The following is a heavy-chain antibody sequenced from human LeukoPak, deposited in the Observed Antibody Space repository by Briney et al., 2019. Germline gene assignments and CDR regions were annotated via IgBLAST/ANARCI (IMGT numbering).Heavy chain of an antibody. D-gene: IGHD2-2*01. Sequence: GASVKVSCKASGYTFTGYYMHWVRQAPGQGLEWMGWINPNSGGTNYAQKFQGRVTMTRDTSISTAYMELSRLRSDDTAVYYCARDDCSSTSCSRFFDYWGQGTLVTVPS. J-gene: IGHJ4*02. CDR2: INPNSGGT. CDR1: GYTFTGYY. CDR3: ARDDCSSTSCSRFFDY. V-gene: IGHV1-2*02.